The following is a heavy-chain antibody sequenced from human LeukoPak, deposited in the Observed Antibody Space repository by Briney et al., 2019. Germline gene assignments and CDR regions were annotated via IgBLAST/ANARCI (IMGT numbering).Heavy chain of an antibody. D-gene: IGHD1-26*01. CDR3: ARTYQRGPIYSGSFGY. CDR2: FDPEDGET. J-gene: IGHJ4*02. Sequence: ASVKVSCKVSGYTLTELSMHWVRQAPGKGLEWMGGFDPEDGETIYAQKFQGRVTMTEDTSTDTAYMELSSLRSEDTAVYYCARTYQRGPIYSGSFGYWGQGTLVTVSS. CDR1: GYTLTELS. V-gene: IGHV1-24*01.